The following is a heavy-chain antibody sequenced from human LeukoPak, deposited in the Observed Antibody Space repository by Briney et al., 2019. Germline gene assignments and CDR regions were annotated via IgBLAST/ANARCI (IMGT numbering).Heavy chain of an antibody. Sequence: PGGSLRLSCAASGFTFSSYAMSWVRQAPGKGLEWVSAISGSGGSTYYADSVKGRFTISRDNSKNTLYLQMNSLRAEDTAVYYCAKVDSPMPYDSSGYGYWGQGTLVTVSS. CDR3: AKVDSPMPYDSSGYGY. CDR1: GFTFSSYA. D-gene: IGHD3-22*01. J-gene: IGHJ4*02. CDR2: ISGSGGST. V-gene: IGHV3-23*01.